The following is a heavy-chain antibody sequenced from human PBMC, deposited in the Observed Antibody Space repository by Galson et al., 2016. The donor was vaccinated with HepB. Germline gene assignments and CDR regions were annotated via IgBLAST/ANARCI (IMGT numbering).Heavy chain of an antibody. CDR2: IIPLFGTA. D-gene: IGHD2-15*01. CDR1: GGTFSSSA. Sequence: SVKVSCKASGGTFSSSAIIWVRQAPGQGLEWMGEIIPLFGTANYAQKFQGRVTITADESTTTAYMELSGLKSDDTAVYYCARGVLGVVVPVGGNMDVWGQGTTVTVSS. CDR3: ARGVLGVVVPVGGNMDV. J-gene: IGHJ6*02. V-gene: IGHV1-69*13.